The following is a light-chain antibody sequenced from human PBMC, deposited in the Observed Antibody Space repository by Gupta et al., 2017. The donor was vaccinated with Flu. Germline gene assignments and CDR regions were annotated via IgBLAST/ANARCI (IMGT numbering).Light chain of an antibody. V-gene: IGLV1-40*01. CDR2: GNS. CDR1: SSNIGTGYD. Sequence: QSVLTPPPSVSGAPGQRVTISCTGSSSNIGTGYDVHWYQQLPGTAPNLLIYGNSNRPSGVPDRFSGSKSATSASLAITGLQAEEEADYYCQSYDSSQSGYVFGTGTKVTVL. J-gene: IGLJ1*01. CDR3: QSYDSSQSGYV.